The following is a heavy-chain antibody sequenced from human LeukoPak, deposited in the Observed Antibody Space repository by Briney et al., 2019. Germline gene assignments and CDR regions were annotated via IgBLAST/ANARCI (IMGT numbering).Heavy chain of an antibody. CDR3: ARDEGEAYYDFWSGYYTDYGMDV. D-gene: IGHD3-3*01. V-gene: IGHV3-33*08. CDR1: GFTFRNYV. CDR2: IWYDGSNK. Sequence: GGSLRLSCAASGFTFRNYVIHWVRQAPGKGLEWVAVIWYDGSNKYYADSVKGRFTISRDNSKNTLYLQMNSLRAEDTAVYYCARDEGEAYYDFWSGYYTDYGMDVWGQGTTVTVSS. J-gene: IGHJ6*02.